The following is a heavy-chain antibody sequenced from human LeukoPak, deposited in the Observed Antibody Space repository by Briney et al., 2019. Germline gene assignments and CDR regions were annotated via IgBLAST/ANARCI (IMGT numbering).Heavy chain of an antibody. CDR3: ARILQVAGTPLGY. Sequence: ASVKVSCKASGYTFTGYYMHWVRQAPGQGLEWMGWINPNSGGTNYAQKFQGRVTMTRDTSISTAYMELSRLRSDDTAVYYCARILQVAGTPLGYWGQGTLVTVSS. D-gene: IGHD6-19*01. CDR2: INPNSGGT. V-gene: IGHV1-2*02. CDR1: GYTFTGYY. J-gene: IGHJ4*02.